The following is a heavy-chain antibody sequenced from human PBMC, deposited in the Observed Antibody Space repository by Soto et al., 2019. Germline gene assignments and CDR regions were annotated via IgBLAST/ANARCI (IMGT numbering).Heavy chain of an antibody. CDR1: GFTFSGYS. D-gene: IGHD2-2*01. CDR2: IRNEANSYTA. CDR3: TKVPPPVPAAMDI. J-gene: IGHJ3*02. Sequence: GGSLRLSCAASGFTFSGYSMDWVRQAPGKGLDWVGRIRNEANSYTAEYAASVKGRFTMSRDDSKNSLYLQMNSLKTEDTAVYYCTKVPPPVPAAMDIWGQGTMVTV. V-gene: IGHV3-72*01.